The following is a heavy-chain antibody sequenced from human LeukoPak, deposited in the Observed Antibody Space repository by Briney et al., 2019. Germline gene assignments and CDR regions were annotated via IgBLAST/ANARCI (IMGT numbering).Heavy chain of an antibody. CDR3: TTDQGYIYYFDY. D-gene: IGHD2-2*02. CDR2: TKRKSDGWTT. J-gene: IGHJ4*02. CDR1: GFTFSNAW. V-gene: IGHV3-15*01. Sequence: PGGSLRLSCAASGFTFSNAWMGWVRQAAGKGREWVGCTKRKSDGWTTDYAAPVRGRFSISRDDSRNTLYLQMNSLKTEDTAVYYCTTDQGYIYYFDYWGQGTLVTVSS.